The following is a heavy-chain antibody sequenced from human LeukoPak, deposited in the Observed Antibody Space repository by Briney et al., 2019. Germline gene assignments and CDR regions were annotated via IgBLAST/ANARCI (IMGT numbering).Heavy chain of an antibody. D-gene: IGHD1-26*01. CDR3: ARDLGWELLGGYDY. J-gene: IGHJ4*02. CDR2: INPNSGGT. V-gene: IGHV1-2*02. CDR1: GYTFTGYY. Sequence: GASVKVSCKASGYTFTGYYMHWVRQAPGQGLEWMGWINPNSGGTNYAQKFQGRVTMTRDTSISTAYMELSRLRSDDTAVYYCARDLGWELLGGYDYWGRGTLVTVSS.